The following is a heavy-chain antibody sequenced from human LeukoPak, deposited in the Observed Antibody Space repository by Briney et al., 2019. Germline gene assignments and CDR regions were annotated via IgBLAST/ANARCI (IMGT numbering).Heavy chain of an antibody. Sequence: SETLSLTCTVSGVSITMYYWNWIRQPPGKGLEWIGHRYYNGDTNYNPSLKSRVAISVDTSKNQFSQQVNSVTTADTAVSYCVGEKSFFGEAVWSQGTMVTVSS. CDR3: VGEKSFFGEAV. CDR1: GVSITMYY. J-gene: IGHJ3*01. V-gene: IGHV4-59*01. D-gene: IGHD3-10*01. CDR2: RYYNGDT.